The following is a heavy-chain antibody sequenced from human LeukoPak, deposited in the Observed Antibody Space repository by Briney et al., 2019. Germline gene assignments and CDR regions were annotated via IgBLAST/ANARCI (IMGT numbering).Heavy chain of an antibody. CDR3: ARDGEYQLFHPNWFDP. Sequence: GASVKVSCKASGYTFTSYYMHWVRQAPGQGLEWMGIINPSGGSTSYAQKFQGRVTMTRDTSTSTVYMELSSLRSEDTAVYYCARDGEYQLFHPNWFDPWGQGTLVTVSS. CDR1: GYTFTSYY. CDR2: INPSGGST. J-gene: IGHJ5*02. V-gene: IGHV1-46*01. D-gene: IGHD2-2*01.